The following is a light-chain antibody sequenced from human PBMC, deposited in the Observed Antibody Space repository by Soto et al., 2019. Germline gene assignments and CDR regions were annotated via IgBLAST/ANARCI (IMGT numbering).Light chain of an antibody. CDR1: SGDVGSYNY. CDR3: NSYTTRTTLSV. Sequence: QSVLTQAACVSGSPGQSITISWAGTSGDVGSYNYVSWYQLHPGKAPKLMIYEVSNRPSGVSNRFSGSKSGDTASLTISGLQAEDEADYYCNSYTTRTTLSVFATGPKANVL. CDR2: EVS. J-gene: IGLJ1*01. V-gene: IGLV2-14*01.